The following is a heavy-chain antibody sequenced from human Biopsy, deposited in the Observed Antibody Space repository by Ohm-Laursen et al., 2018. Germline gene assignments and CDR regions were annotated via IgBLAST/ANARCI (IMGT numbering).Heavy chain of an antibody. J-gene: IGHJ4*02. D-gene: IGHD6-19*01. CDR3: ALQSVAQMKNFDY. CDR1: GFSFTGYY. Sequence: SVKVSCKASGFSFTGYYIHWVRQAPGQGLEWMGWISPKSGGTNYAQKFQGNITMTKNTSMSTAYMEMSRLRSDDTAVYYCALQSVAQMKNFDYWGQGTPVTVSS. V-gene: IGHV1-2*02. CDR2: ISPKSGGT.